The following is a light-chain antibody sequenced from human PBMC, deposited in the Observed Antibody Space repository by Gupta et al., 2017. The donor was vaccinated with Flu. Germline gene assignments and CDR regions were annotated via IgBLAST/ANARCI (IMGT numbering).Light chain of an antibody. J-gene: IGKJ4*01. CDR2: GAS. V-gene: IGKV3-11*01. Sequence: TAILSCRASQTITSDFELGWYQQKAGQAPRLLISGASNRATGIPARFRASGSGTDFTLTIISLEPEDFAVYYCQQRSKWPLTFGGGTKVE. CDR1: QTITSD. CDR3: QQRSKWPLT.